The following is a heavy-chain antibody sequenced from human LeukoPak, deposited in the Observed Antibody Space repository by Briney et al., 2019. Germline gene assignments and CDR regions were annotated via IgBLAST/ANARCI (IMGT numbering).Heavy chain of an antibody. CDR2: INHYEST. J-gene: IGHJ6*02. CDR1: GGSFSGYH. Sequence: SETLSLTCAVYGGSFSGYHWSWIRQPPGKGLEWIGEINHYESTNYNPSLKSRATISVDTSKNQFSLKLSSVTAADTAVYYCARENYYGSGTFYSHHGMDVWGRGTTVTVSS. V-gene: IGHV4-34*01. D-gene: IGHD3-10*01. CDR3: ARENYYGSGTFYSHHGMDV.